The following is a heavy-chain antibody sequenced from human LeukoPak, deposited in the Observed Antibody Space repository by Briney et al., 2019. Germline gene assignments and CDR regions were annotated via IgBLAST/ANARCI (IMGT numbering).Heavy chain of an antibody. V-gene: IGHV4-34*01. J-gene: IGHJ4*02. CDR3: ARRAVRYYGSGTPFDY. D-gene: IGHD3-10*01. CDR1: GGSFSGYY. CDR2: INHSGST. Sequence: PSETLSLTCAVYGGSFSGYYWSWIRQSPGKGLEWIGEINHSGSTNYNPSLKSRVTISVDTSKNQFSLKLSSVTAADTAVYYCARRAVRYYGSGTPFDYWGQGTLVTVSS.